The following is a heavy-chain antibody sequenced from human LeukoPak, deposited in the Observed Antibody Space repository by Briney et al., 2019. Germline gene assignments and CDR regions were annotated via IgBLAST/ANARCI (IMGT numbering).Heavy chain of an antibody. V-gene: IGHV2-5*01. D-gene: IGHD4-17*01. CDR2: VYWNDDK. CDR3: AHTLLARFYGDYLQYYFDY. Sequence: SGPTLVKPTQTLTLACTFSGFSLTTSGVGVGWIRQPPGKALEWLAVVYWNDDKRYSPSLKSRLTITKDTSKNQVVLTMTNMDPVDTATYYCAHTLLARFYGDYLQYYFDYWGQGTLVTVSS. J-gene: IGHJ4*02. CDR1: GFSLTTSGVG.